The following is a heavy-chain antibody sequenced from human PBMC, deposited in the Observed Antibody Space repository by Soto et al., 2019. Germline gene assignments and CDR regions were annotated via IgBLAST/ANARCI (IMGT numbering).Heavy chain of an antibody. Sequence: PGGSLRLSCAASGFTVSSNYMNWVRQAPGKGLEWVSVIYSGGSTYYADSVKGRFTISRDNSKNTLYLQMNSLRAEDTAVYYCARDLRYCSGYYSILTDSWGQGTVVTVSS. CDR1: GFTVSSNY. D-gene: IGHD3-22*01. V-gene: IGHV3-66*01. J-gene: IGHJ4*02. CDR2: IYSGGST. CDR3: ARDLRYCSGYYSILTDS.